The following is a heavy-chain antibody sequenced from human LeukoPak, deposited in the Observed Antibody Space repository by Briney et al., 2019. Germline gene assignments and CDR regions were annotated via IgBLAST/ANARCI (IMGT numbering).Heavy chain of an antibody. Sequence: PGGSLRLSCAASGFTFSDYYMSWIRQAPGKGLEWVSYISSSSSYIYYADSVKGRFTISRDNAKNSLYLQINSLRAEDTAVYYCARDSPGIAAAGTDYWGQGTLVTVSS. J-gene: IGHJ4*02. CDR1: GFTFSDYY. CDR3: ARDSPGIAAAGTDY. CDR2: ISSSSSYI. D-gene: IGHD6-13*01. V-gene: IGHV3-11*06.